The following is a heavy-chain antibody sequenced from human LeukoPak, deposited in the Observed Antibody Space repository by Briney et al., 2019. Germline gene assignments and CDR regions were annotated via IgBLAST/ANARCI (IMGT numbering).Heavy chain of an antibody. CDR3: ARDSDTMPDSSGYYSIFDY. CDR1: GFTFSLYS. CDR2: ISGSSSYI. J-gene: IGHJ4*02. V-gene: IGHV3-21*01. D-gene: IGHD3-22*01. Sequence: GGSLGLSCAASGFTFSLYSMNWVRQAPGKGLEWVSSISGSSSYIYYADSVKGRFSISRDNAKNSLYLQMNSLRAEDTAVYYCARDSDTMPDSSGYYSIFDYWGQGTLVTVSS.